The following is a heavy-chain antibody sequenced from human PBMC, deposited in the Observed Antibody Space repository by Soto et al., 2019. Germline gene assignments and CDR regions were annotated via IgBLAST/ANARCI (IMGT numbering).Heavy chain of an antibody. CDR1: GFTFSSYA. V-gene: IGHV3-23*01. D-gene: IGHD5-12*01. Sequence: GGSLRLSCAASGFTFSSYAMSWVRQTPGKGLEWVSAISGSGGSTYYADSVKGRFTISRDNSKNTLYLQMNSLRAEDTAVYYCAKDRWSGYGSLYYFDYWGQGTLVTVSS. J-gene: IGHJ4*02. CDR2: ISGSGGST. CDR3: AKDRWSGYGSLYYFDY.